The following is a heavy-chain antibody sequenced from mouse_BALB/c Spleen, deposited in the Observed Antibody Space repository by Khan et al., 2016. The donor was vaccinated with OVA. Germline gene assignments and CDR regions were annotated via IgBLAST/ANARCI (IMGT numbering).Heavy chain of an antibody. Sequence: VQLQQSGPELVKPGASVKVSCKASGYAFTSYIMYWVKQSHGKSLEWIGYIDPYNGGTSYNQKFKGKATLTVDKSSTTAYMHLNSLTSEDYAVYYCARGGYGGFAYWGQETLITVSA. CDR3: ARGGYGGFAY. J-gene: IGHJ3*01. CDR2: IDPYNGGT. V-gene: IGHV1S135*01. CDR1: GYAFTSYI. D-gene: IGHD2-2*01.